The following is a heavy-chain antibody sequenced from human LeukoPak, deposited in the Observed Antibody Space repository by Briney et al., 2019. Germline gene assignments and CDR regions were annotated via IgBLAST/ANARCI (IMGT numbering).Heavy chain of an antibody. CDR1: GGSISSGGYY. CDR3: ARGAMVDYDSSGYPNKDFDY. D-gene: IGHD3-22*01. V-gene: IGHV4-31*03. Sequence: SETLSLTCTVSGGSISSGGYYWSWIRQHPGKGLEWIGYIYYSGSTYYNPSLKSRVTISVDTSKNQFSLKLSSVTAADTAVYYCARGAMVDYDSSGYPNKDFDYWGQGTLVTVSS. J-gene: IGHJ4*02. CDR2: IYYSGST.